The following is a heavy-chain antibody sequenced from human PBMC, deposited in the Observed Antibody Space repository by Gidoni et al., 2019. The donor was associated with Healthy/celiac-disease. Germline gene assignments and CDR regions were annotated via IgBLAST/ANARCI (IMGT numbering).Heavy chain of an antibody. CDR2: ISWNSGSI. CDR1: GFTFDDYA. Sequence: EVQLVESGGGLVQPGRSLRLSCAAFGFTFDDYAMHWVRQAPGKGLEWVSGISWNSGSIGYADSVKGRFTISRDNAKNSLYLQMNSLRAEDTALYYCAKSSSSSYYYYGMDVWGQGTTVTVSS. CDR3: AKSSSSSYYYYGMDV. V-gene: IGHV3-9*01. J-gene: IGHJ6*02. D-gene: IGHD6-6*01.